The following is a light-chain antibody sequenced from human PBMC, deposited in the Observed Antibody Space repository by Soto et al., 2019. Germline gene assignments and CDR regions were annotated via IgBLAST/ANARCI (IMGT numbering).Light chain of an antibody. J-gene: IGLJ1*01. V-gene: IGLV2-23*02. CDR2: EVN. CDR3: CSYAGTYSYV. CDR1: SSDVGTYNL. Sequence: QSALTQPASVAGSPGQSITISCTGTSSDVGTYNLVSWYQQLPDKAPKLIIHEVNKRPSGVSTRFSGSKSGNTAYLTISGLHAEDEADYYCCSYAGTYSYVFGTGTKLTVL.